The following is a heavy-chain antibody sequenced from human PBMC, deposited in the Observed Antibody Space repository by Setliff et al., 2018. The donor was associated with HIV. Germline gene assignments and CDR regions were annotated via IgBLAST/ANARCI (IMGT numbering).Heavy chain of an antibody. CDR1: GGSITGYF. V-gene: IGHV4-59*01. J-gene: IGHJ4*02. Sequence: SETLSLTCTVSGGSITGYFWNWIRQSPGEGLEWIGYIYYNGNTNYNPTLNSRGTISVDTSKNQFSLKLTSVTAADTAVYYCAREIYGGNSRPFDYWGQGTQVTV. CDR2: IYYNGNT. CDR3: AREIYGGNSRPFDY. D-gene: IGHD4-17*01.